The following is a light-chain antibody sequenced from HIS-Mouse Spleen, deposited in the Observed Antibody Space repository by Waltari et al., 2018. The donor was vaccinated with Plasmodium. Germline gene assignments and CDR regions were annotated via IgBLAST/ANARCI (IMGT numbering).Light chain of an antibody. V-gene: IGLV2-23*03. CDR1: SSVVGSDNP. CDR3: SSYAGSSTFV. Sequence: QSALTQPAFVSGSPGQSITISCTGTSSVVGSDNPVSRYQQHPGIAPKLMIYEGSKRHSGVSNLCSGFKSGHAVSLTITGLQSGDEADYYCSSYAGSSTFVFGGRTELTGL. CDR2: EGS. J-gene: IGLJ3*02.